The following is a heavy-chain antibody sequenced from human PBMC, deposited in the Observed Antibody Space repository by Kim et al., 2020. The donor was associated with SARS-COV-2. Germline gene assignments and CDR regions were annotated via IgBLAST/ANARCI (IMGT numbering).Heavy chain of an antibody. V-gene: IGHV4-38-2*02. CDR2: IYHSGST. CDR1: GYSISSGYY. J-gene: IGHJ5*02. Sequence: SETLSLTCTVSGYSISSGYYWGWIRQPPGKGLEWIGSIYHSGSTYYNPSLKSRVTISVDTSKNQFSLKLSSVTAADTAVYYCARGSQGAAAAYNWFDPWG. CDR3: ARGSQGAAAAYNWFDP. D-gene: IGHD6-13*01.